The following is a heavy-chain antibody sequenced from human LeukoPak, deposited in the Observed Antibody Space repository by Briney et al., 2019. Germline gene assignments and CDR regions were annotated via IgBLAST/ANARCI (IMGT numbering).Heavy chain of an antibody. CDR2: IRYDGSNK. D-gene: IGHD2-2*01. Sequence: GGSLRLSCAASGFTFSSYGMHWVRQAPGKGLEWVAFIRYDGSNKYYADSAKGRFTISRDNSKNTLYLQMNSLRAEDTAVYYCAKDQVPADPFDYWGQGTLVTVSS. J-gene: IGHJ4*02. V-gene: IGHV3-30*02. CDR1: GFTFSSYG. CDR3: AKDQVPADPFDY.